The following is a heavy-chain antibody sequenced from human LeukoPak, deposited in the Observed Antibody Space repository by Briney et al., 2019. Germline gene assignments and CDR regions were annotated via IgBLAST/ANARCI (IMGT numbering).Heavy chain of an antibody. CDR3: ARDFGFGEFIFDY. CDR1: GGSISSYY. Sequence: PSGTLSLTCTVSGGSISSYYWSWIRQPPGKGLEWIGYIYYSGSTNYNPSLKSRVTISVDTSKNQFSLKLSSVTAADTAVYYCARDFGFGEFIFDYWGQGTLVTVSS. V-gene: IGHV4-59*01. CDR2: IYYSGST. D-gene: IGHD3-10*01. J-gene: IGHJ4*02.